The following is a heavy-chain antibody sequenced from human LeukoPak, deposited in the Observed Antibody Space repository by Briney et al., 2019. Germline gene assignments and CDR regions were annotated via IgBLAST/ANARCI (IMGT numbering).Heavy chain of an antibody. J-gene: IGHJ4*02. D-gene: IGHD3-10*01. CDR3: ARDEGSGTSLD. CDR1: GFTFSSYS. Sequence: GGSLRLSCAASGFTFSSYSMNWVRHAPGKGLEWVSYISSSSSTIYYADSVRGRFTISRDNAKNSLYLQMNSLRAEDTAVYYCARDEGSGTSLDWGQGTLVTLSS. CDR2: ISSSSSTI. V-gene: IGHV3-48*04.